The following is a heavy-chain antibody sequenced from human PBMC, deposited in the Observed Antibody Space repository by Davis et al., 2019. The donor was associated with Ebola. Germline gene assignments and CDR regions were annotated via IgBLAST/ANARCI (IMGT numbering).Heavy chain of an antibody. CDR3: ARSPCTNGVCSTIFGGWFDP. CDR2: ISSSGSTI. D-gene: IGHD2-8*01. Sequence: GGSLRLSCAASGFTFSDYYMAWIRQAPGKGLEWVSYISSSGSTIYYGDSVKGRFTISRDNAKNSLYLQMNSLRAEDTAVYYCARSPCTNGVCSTIFGGWFDPWGQGTLVTVSS. V-gene: IGHV3-11*04. CDR1: GFTFSDYY. J-gene: IGHJ5*02.